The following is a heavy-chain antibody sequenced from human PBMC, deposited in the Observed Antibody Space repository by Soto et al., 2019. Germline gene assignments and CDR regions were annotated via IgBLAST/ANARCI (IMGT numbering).Heavy chain of an antibody. J-gene: IGHJ6*02. CDR3: ASGSCSGGSCYYYYYGMDV. V-gene: IGHV1-69*01. D-gene: IGHD2-15*01. CDR2: IIPIFGTA. Sequence: QVQLVQSGAEVKKPGSSVKVSCKASGGTFSSYAISWVRQAPGQGLEWMGGIIPIFGTANYAQKFQSRVTITADESTSTAYMELSSLRSEDTAVYYCASGSCSGGSCYYYYYGMDVWGQGTTVTVSS. CDR1: GGTFSSYA.